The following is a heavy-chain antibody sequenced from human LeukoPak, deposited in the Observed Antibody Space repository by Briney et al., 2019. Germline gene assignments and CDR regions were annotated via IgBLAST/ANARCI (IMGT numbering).Heavy chain of an antibody. CDR2: ISRSGKI. J-gene: IGHJ5*01. D-gene: IGHD4-11*01. CDR3: ARHFVPEYSASLGNWFDS. V-gene: IGHV4-39*01. Sequence: SETLSLTCIVSGGSISTSSFFWGWIRQSPGKGLEWIGSISRSGKIYSNPSLRSRVTLSVDTSQNKFSLKLSTVIAADTAVYYCARHFVPEYSASLGNWFDSRGQGTLVIVSS. CDR1: GGSISTSSFF.